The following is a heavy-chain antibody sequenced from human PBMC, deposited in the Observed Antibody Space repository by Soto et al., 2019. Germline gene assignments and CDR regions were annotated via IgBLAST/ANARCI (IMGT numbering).Heavy chain of an antibody. CDR1: GFTFSSYG. D-gene: IGHD3-16*02. CDR2: IWYDGSNK. J-gene: IGHJ6*02. V-gene: IGHV3-33*01. CDR3: ARCIETYVWGSYRPLLYGMDV. Sequence: QVQLVESGGGVVQPGRSLRLSCAASGFTFSSYGMHWVRQAPGKGLEWVAVIWYDGSNKYYADSVKGRFTISRDNSKNTLYLQMNSLRAEDTAVYYCARCIETYVWGSYRPLLYGMDVWGQGTTVTVSS.